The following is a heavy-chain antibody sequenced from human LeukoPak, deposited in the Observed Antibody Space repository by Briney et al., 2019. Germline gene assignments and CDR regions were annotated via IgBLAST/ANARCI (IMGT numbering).Heavy chain of an antibody. CDR2: IYYSGST. V-gene: IGHV4-59*08. D-gene: IGHD6-13*01. Sequence: SETLSLTCTVSGGSISSYYWSWIRQPPGKGLEWIGYIYYSGSTNYNPSLKSRVTISVDTSKNQFSLKLSSVTAADTAVYYCARHTAAAGYPDYWGQGTLVTVPS. CDR1: GGSISSYY. J-gene: IGHJ4*02. CDR3: ARHTAAAGYPDY.